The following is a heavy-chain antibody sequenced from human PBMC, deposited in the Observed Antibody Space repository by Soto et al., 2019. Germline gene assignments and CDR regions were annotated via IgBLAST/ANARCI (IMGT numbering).Heavy chain of an antibody. CDR1: GFTFSSYS. V-gene: IGHV3-48*02. CDR3: ARDGSDSSGWYNWFDP. CDR2: ISSSSSTI. D-gene: IGHD6-19*01. J-gene: IGHJ5*02. Sequence: EVQLVESGGGLVQPGGSLRLSCAASGFTFSSYSMNWVRQAPGKGLEWVSYISSSSSTIYYADSVKGRFTISRDNAKNSLYLQMNSLRDEDTAVYYCARDGSDSSGWYNWFDPLGQGTLVTVSS.